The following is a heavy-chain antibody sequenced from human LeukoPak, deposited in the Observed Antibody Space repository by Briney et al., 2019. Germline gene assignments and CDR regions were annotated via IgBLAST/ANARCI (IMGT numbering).Heavy chain of an antibody. CDR3: ARGDRQWPTASDY. J-gene: IGHJ4*02. D-gene: IGHD6-19*01. Sequence: ASVKVSCKASGYTFTGYYMHWVRQAPGQGLEWMGWINPNSGGTNYAQKLQGRVTMTTDTSTSTAYMELRSLRSDDTAVYYCARGDRQWPTASDYWGQGTLVTVSS. V-gene: IGHV1-2*02. CDR1: GYTFTGYY. CDR2: INPNSGGT.